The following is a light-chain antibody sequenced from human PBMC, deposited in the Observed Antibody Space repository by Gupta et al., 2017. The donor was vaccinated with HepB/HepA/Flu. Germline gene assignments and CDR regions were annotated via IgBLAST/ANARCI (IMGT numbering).Light chain of an antibody. CDR2: GIS. V-gene: IGLV1-40*01. CDR3: QSYDSRLSGYV. Sequence: QSVPRPPPSVSGAPGQRVTISCTGSSSNIGAGYDVPWYRQLPGTAPKLLIFGISDRPSGVPDRFSGSKSCTSASLAITGLQAEDEACYYCQSYDSRLSGYVYGAGTKVTVL. CDR1: SSNIGAGYD. J-gene: IGLJ1*01.